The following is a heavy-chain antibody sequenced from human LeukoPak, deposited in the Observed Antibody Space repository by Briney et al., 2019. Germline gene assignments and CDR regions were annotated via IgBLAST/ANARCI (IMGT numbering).Heavy chain of an antibody. CDR1: GGSISSGGYY. CDR3: ARHYDSSGYYSADDY. J-gene: IGHJ4*02. V-gene: IGHV4-31*03. Sequence: PSETLSLTCTVSGGSISSGGYYWSWIRQHPGKGLEWIGYIYYSGSTYYNPSLKSRVTISVDTSKNQFSLKLSSVTAADTAVYYCARHYDSSGYYSADDYWGQGTLVTVYS. CDR2: IYYSGST. D-gene: IGHD3-22*01.